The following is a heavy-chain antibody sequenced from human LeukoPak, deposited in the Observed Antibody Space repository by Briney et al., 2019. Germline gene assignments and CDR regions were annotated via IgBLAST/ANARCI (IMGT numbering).Heavy chain of an antibody. CDR3: ARDGADGIAVAGNFDY. D-gene: IGHD6-19*01. J-gene: IGHJ4*02. CDR2: ISYDGSNK. Sequence: GGSLRLSCAASGFTFSSYAMHWVRQAPGKGLEWVAVISYDGSNKYYADSVKGRFTISRDNSKNTLYLQMNSLRAEDTAVYYCARDGADGIAVAGNFDYWGQGTLVTVSS. CDR1: GFTFSSYA. V-gene: IGHV3-30*04.